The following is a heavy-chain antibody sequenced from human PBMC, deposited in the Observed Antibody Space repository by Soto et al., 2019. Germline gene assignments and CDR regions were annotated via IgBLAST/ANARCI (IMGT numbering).Heavy chain of an antibody. CDR2: ISPSGGST. CDR1: GYTFTSYY. D-gene: IGHD3-3*01. V-gene: IGHV1-46*01. CDR3: ASAASLEFLLRVFDHYRATDV. Sequence: ASVKVSCKASGYTFTSYYMHWVRQAPGQGLEWMGIISPSGGSTSYAQKFQGRVTMTRDTSTSTVYMELSSLRSEDTAVYYCASAASLEFLLRVFDHYRATDVWGTGTTGTVSS. J-gene: IGHJ6*04.